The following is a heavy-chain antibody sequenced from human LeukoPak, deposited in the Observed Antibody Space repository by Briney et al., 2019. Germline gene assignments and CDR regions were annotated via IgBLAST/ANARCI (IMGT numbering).Heavy chain of an antibody. CDR1: GFAFSSYA. V-gene: IGHV3-23*01. CDR3: AKGRGYSGYDPFDY. Sequence: PGGSLRLSCAASGFAFSSYAMSWVRQPPGKGLEWVSVVSRRDDYTYYADSVKGRFTISRDNSKNTLYLQMNTLRAEDTAVYYCAKGRGYSGYDPFDYWGQGTLVTVSS. J-gene: IGHJ4*02. CDR2: VSRRDDYT. D-gene: IGHD5-12*01.